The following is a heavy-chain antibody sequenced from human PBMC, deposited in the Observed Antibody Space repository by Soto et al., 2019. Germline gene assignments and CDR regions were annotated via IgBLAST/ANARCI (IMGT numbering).Heavy chain of an antibody. D-gene: IGHD6-13*01. J-gene: IGHJ4*02. Sequence: QVQLVESGGGVVQPGRSLRLSCAASGFTFSSYGMHWVRQAPGKGLEWVAVISYDGSNKYYADSVKGRFTISRDNSKNTLYLQMNSLRAEDTAVYYCAKDMSWGAAAAPFPFDYWGQGTLVTVSS. CDR2: ISYDGSNK. V-gene: IGHV3-30*18. CDR3: AKDMSWGAAAAPFPFDY. CDR1: GFTFSSYG.